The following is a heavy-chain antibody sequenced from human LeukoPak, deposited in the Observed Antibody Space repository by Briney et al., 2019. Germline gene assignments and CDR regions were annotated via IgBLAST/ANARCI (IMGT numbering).Heavy chain of an antibody. D-gene: IGHD2-2*01. Sequence: GGSLRLSCAASGFTFSSYGIHWVRQAPGKGLEWVAFIRYDGSNKYYADSVKGRFTISRDNSKNTLYLQMNSLRAEDTAVYYCAKSRVPAARMDVFDYWGQGTLVTVSS. CDR1: GFTFSSYG. CDR3: AKSRVPAARMDVFDY. J-gene: IGHJ4*02. V-gene: IGHV3-30*02. CDR2: IRYDGSNK.